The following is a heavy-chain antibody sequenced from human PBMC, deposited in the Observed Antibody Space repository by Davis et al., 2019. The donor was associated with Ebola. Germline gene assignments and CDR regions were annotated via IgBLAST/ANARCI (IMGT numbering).Heavy chain of an antibody. J-gene: IGHJ5*02. CDR2: IYYSGST. Sequence: SETLSLTCTVSGGSISSYYWSWIRQPPGKGLEWIGYIYYSGSTYYNPSLKSRVTISVDTSKNQFSLKLSSVTAADTAVYYCARGALVVPAATKYNWFDPWGQGTLVTVSS. V-gene: IGHV4-59*12. CDR3: ARGALVVPAATKYNWFDP. CDR1: GGSISSYY. D-gene: IGHD2-2*01.